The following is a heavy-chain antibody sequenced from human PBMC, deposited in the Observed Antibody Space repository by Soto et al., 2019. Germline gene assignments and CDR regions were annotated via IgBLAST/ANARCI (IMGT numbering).Heavy chain of an antibody. CDR3: AREDDTTGHYSWFDP. CDR2: LVPMFGSA. J-gene: IGHJ5*02. V-gene: IGHV1-69*13. D-gene: IGHD3-22*01. CDR1: GTTLDSFT. Sequence: SVKVSCKPSGTTLDSFTFSWVRQAPGQGLEWMGGLVPMFGSASIAQRFQGRVTITADASTGTGYMELRDLRSEDSAIYYCAREDDTTGHYSWFDPWGPGTLVTVSS.